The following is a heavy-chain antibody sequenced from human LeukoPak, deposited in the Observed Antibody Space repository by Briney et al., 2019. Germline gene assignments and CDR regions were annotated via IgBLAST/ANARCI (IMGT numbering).Heavy chain of an antibody. Sequence: ASVKVSCKASGYTFTSYGISWVRQAPGQGREWMGWISAYNGNTNYAQKLQGRVTMTTDTSTSTAYMELGSLRSDDTAVYYCARGQLERVYYYYYMDVWGKGTTVTISS. J-gene: IGHJ6*03. D-gene: IGHD1-1*01. CDR1: GYTFTSYG. CDR2: ISAYNGNT. CDR3: ARGQLERVYYYYYMDV. V-gene: IGHV1-18*01.